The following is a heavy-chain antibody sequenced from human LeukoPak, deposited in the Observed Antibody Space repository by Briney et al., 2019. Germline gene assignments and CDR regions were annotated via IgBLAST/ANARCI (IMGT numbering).Heavy chain of an antibody. V-gene: IGHV3-23*01. J-gene: IGHJ6*02. D-gene: IGHD5-18*01. CDR2: ISGSGGRT. CDR3: ANDDPPLILLWQYTDYYYCYGMDF. CDR1: GFTFSTYV. Sequence: GGSLRLSCAASGFTFSTYVMGWVRQPPGKGLEWVSPISGSGGRTYYADSVKGRFTISRDNSKNTLYLQMNSLRAEDTAVYYCANDDPPLILLWQYTDYYYCYGMDFWGQGATVTVSS.